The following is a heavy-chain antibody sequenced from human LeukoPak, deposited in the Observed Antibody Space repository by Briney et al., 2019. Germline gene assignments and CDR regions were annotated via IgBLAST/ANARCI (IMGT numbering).Heavy chain of an antibody. CDR2: INTYNGNT. J-gene: IGHJ4*02. CDR3: ARNSHGYSSGWLQFNFDY. V-gene: IGHV1-18*01. CDR1: GYTFTSYG. Sequence: ASVKVSCKASGYTFTSYGVTWVRQAPGQGLEWMGWINTYNGNTNYAQKLQGRVTMTTDTSTSTAYMELRSLRSDDTAVYYCARNSHGYSSGWLQFNFDYWGQGALVTVSS. D-gene: IGHD6-19*01.